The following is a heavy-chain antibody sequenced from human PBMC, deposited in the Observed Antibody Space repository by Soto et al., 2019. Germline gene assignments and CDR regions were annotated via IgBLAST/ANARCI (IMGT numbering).Heavy chain of an antibody. D-gene: IGHD3-10*01. V-gene: IGHV4-61*08. Sequence: SETLSLTCTVSGGSISSGGYYWSWIRQHPGKGLEWIGYIYYSGSTNYNPSLKSRVTISVDTSKNQFSLKLSSVTAADTAVYYCARHVDYYGSGRDVYYFDYWGQGTLVTVSS. CDR3: ARHVDYYGSGRDVYYFDY. CDR1: GGSISSGGYY. CDR2: IYYSGST. J-gene: IGHJ4*02.